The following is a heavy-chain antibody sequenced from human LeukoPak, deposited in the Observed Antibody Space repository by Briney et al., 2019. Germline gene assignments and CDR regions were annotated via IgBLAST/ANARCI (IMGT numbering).Heavy chain of an antibody. J-gene: IGHJ4*02. CDR2: VSYNGGT. CDR1: GGSISSRSYF. V-gene: IGHV4-39*07. D-gene: IGHD6-13*01. Sequence: PSETLSLTCTVSGGSISSRSYFWAWIRQPPGKGLEWIGSVSYNGGTSYTPSLKSRVTMAVDTSKNQFSLKLSSVTAADTAVYYCARDDPGIAAAGGVYWGQGTLVTVSS. CDR3: ARDDPGIAAAGGVY.